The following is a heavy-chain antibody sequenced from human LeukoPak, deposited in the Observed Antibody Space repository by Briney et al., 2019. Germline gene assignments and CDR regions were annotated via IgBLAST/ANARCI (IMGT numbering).Heavy chain of an antibody. J-gene: IGHJ4*02. D-gene: IGHD4-17*01. Sequence: SQTVSLTCTVSGGSISSGGYYWSWIRRHPGKGLEWIGYIYYSGSTYYNPSLKSRVTISVDTSKNQFSLKLSSVTAADTAVYYCARVPYGDYVVDYWGQGTLVTVSS. CDR2: IYYSGST. CDR3: ARVPYGDYVVDY. CDR1: GGSISSGGYY. V-gene: IGHV4-31*03.